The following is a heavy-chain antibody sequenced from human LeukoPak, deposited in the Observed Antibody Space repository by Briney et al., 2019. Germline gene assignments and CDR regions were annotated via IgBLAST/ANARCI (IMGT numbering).Heavy chain of an antibody. CDR3: TGYSAGWSSGGGY. CDR1: GGSISSLTYY. D-gene: IGHD6-19*01. Sequence: SETLSVTCTVSGGSISSLTYYWGWIRQPPGKGLEWIASIYYSGTTYYSPSLKSRVAISVNRSNNQFSLRLSSVTAADTAVYFCTGYSAGWSSGGGYWGQGTVVTVSS. CDR2: IYYSGTT. J-gene: IGHJ4*02. V-gene: IGHV4-39*01.